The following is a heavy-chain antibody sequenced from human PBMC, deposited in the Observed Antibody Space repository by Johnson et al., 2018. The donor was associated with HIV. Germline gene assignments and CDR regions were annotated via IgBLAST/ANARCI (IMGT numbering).Heavy chain of an antibody. CDR1: GFSFSSYG. D-gene: IGHD5-24*01. Sequence: QVQLVESGGGVVQPGRSLRLSCAASGFSFSSYGMHWVRQAPGKGPEWVAIIWYDGSNKFYADSVKGRFTISRDNSKNTLYLQMNSLRAEDTAVYYCAKDIGDGYNRWGAFDIWGQGTMVTVSS. CDR2: IWYDGSNK. J-gene: IGHJ3*02. V-gene: IGHV3-33*06. CDR3: AKDIGDGYNRWGAFDI.